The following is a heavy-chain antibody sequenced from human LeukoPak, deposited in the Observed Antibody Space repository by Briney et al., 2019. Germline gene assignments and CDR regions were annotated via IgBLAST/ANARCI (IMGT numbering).Heavy chain of an antibody. D-gene: IGHD5-18*01. J-gene: IGHJ4*02. CDR2: IYSSGST. CDR3: VYVDTVMATGDY. Sequence: GGSLRLSCAASGFTVSNNYMNWVRQAPGKGLEWVSVIYSSGSTYYADSVKGRFTISRHNSKNTLHLQMNSLRPEDTAVYYCVYVDTVMATGDYWGQGTLVTVSS. V-gene: IGHV3-53*04. CDR1: GFTVSNNY.